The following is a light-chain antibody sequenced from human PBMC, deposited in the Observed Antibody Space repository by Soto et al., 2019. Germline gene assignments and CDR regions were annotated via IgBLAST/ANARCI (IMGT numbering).Light chain of an antibody. Sequence: QSALTQPASLSGSPGQSITISCTGTSSDIGAYDYVSWFQQHPGKAPKLMISEVNNRPSGVSNRFSGSKSGNTAYLTISGLQVEDEAEYFCFSFTTGSTHVFGTGTKLTVL. V-gene: IGLV2-14*01. CDR2: EVN. CDR1: SSDIGAYDY. CDR3: FSFTTGSTHV. J-gene: IGLJ1*01.